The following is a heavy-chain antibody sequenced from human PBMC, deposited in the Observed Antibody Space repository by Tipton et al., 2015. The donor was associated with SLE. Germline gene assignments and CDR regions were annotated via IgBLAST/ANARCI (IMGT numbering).Heavy chain of an antibody. D-gene: IGHD6-6*01. Sequence: SLRLSCVASGFTFSNYWMSWVRQAPGKGLEWVANIKQDGSDKYYVDSVKGRFNISRDNAKKSVSLQMNSLRAEDTALYFCARGSSSTPRGGLDVWGQGTTVIVSS. CDR3: ARGSSSTPRGGLDV. V-gene: IGHV3-7*01. CDR1: GFTFSNYW. J-gene: IGHJ6*02. CDR2: IKQDGSDK.